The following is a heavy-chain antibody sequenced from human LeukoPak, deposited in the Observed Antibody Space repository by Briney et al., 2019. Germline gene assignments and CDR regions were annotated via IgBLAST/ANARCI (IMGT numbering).Heavy chain of an antibody. V-gene: IGHV3-48*03. CDR2: ISSSGSTI. CDR1: GFTFSSYE. D-gene: IGHD2-2*01. J-gene: IGHJ5*02. CDR3: AREAGCSSTSCYPEVGYWFDP. Sequence: GSLRLSCAASGFTFSSYEMNWVRQAPGKGLEWVSYISSSGSTIYYADSVKGRFTISRDNAKNSLYLQMNSLRAEDTAVYYCAREAGCSSTSCYPEVGYWFDPWGQGTLVTVSS.